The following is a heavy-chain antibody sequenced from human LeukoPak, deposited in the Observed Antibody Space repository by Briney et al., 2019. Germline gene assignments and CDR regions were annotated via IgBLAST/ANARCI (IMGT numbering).Heavy chain of an antibody. J-gene: IGHJ6*02. D-gene: IGHD2-2*01. V-gene: IGHV4-34*01. CDR3: ARGLAGPTTSPLQLPIRDYYYYVMDV. Sequence: SETLSLTCAVYGGSFSGYYWSWIRQPPGKGLEWIGEINHSGSTNYNPSLKSRVTISVDTSKNQFSLKLSSVTAADTAVYYCARGLAGPTTSPLQLPIRDYYYYVMDVWGQGTTVTVSS. CDR2: INHSGST. CDR1: GGSFSGYY.